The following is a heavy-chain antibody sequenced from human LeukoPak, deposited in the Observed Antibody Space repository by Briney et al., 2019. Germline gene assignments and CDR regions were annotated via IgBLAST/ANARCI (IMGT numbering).Heavy chain of an antibody. CDR1: GYTFTSYG. Sequence: ASVRVSCKASGYTFTSYGINWVRQATGQGLEWMGWMNPNSGNTGYAQKFQGRVTMTRNTSISTAYMELSSLRSEDTAVYYCARGPYYDFWSGYPDYFDYWGQGTLVTVSS. CDR3: ARGPYYDFWSGYPDYFDY. V-gene: IGHV1-8*02. J-gene: IGHJ4*02. CDR2: MNPNSGNT. D-gene: IGHD3-3*01.